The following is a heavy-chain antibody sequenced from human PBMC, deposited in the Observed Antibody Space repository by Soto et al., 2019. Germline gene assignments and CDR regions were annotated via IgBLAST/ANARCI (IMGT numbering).Heavy chain of an antibody. CDR2: AHYSGIT. D-gene: IGHD3-16*02. J-gene: IGHJ4*02. CDR1: GGSIGTYY. CDR3: ARGGRVTSVGGIIIPLFDY. Sequence: QVQLHESGPGLVRPSETLSLICTVSGGSIGTYYWSWIRQPPGKGLELIGYAHYSGITNYNPSLKSRVAISTDTSGNRFSLELTSVTAADTAVYYCARGGRVTSVGGIIIPLFDYWGQGALVTVSS. V-gene: IGHV4-59*01.